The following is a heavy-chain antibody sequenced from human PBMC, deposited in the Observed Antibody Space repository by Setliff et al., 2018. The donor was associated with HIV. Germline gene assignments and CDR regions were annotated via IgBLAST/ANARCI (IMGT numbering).Heavy chain of an antibody. CDR3: ASARIPTGGTSTSFDY. D-gene: IGHD1-1*01. V-gene: IGHV3-30*01. J-gene: IGHJ4*02. Sequence: PGGSLRLSCVASGFTFRDFAMHWVRQAPGKGLEWVSGISYDGRSIQYADSVKGRFTISRDNSKNTPYLQVNSLRPEDTAVYSCASARIPTGGTSTSFDYWGQGTLVTV. CDR1: GFTFRDFA. CDR2: ISYDGRSI.